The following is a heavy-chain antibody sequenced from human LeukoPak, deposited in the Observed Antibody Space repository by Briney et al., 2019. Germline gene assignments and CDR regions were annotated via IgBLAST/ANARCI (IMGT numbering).Heavy chain of an antibody. CDR1: GFTFSRYD. D-gene: IGHD4-23*01. CDR2: ISNDGSNK. CDR3: VLGHYGGLFDN. Sequence: PGGSLRLSCAASGFTFSRYDMHWVRHGPGKGLEWVAVISNDGSNKDYADSVKGRFTISRDNSKSTLYVQMNSLRAEDTAVYYCVLGHYGGLFDNWGQGTLVSVSS. V-gene: IGHV3-30-3*01. J-gene: IGHJ4*02.